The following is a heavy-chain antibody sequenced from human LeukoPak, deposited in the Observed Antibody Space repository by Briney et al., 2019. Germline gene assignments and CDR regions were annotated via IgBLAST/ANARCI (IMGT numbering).Heavy chain of an antibody. CDR3: ARDPYSGSYGNYYYYFMDV. V-gene: IGHV3-23*01. D-gene: IGHD1-26*01. J-gene: IGHJ6*03. CDR2: ISGSGGST. Sequence: GGTLRLSCAASGFTFSSYGMSWVRQAPGKGLEWVSAISGSGGSTYYADSVKGRFTIARDNSKNTLYLQMNSLRAEDTAVYYCARDPYSGSYGNYYYYFMDVWGKGTTVTISS. CDR1: GFTFSSYG.